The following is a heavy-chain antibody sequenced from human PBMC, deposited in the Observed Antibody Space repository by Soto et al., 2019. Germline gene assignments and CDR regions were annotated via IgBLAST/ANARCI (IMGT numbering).Heavy chain of an antibody. CDR2: MSYSGST. D-gene: IGHD2-15*01. J-gene: IGHJ4*02. CDR3: TRLVVVATSGYVGFDH. Sequence: QLQLHESGPGQVKPSETLSLTCSVSGGSIFSSDYYWGWIRQAPGKGLEWIGRMSYSGSTLHNPYLRSRVTMSVDTPKSQFSLKLTSVTATDTALYYCTRLVVVATSGYVGFDHWGQGSLVTVSS. CDR1: GGSIFSSDYY. V-gene: IGHV4-39*01.